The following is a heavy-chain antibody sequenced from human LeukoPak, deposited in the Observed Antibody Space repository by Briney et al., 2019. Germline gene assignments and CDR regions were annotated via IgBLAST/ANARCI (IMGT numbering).Heavy chain of an antibody. J-gene: IGHJ4*02. CDR1: GFTFDDYA. Sequence: GGSLRLSCAASGFTFDDYAMHWVRQAPGKGLEWVSGISWNSGNIDYADSVKGRFTISRDNAKNSLYLQMNSVRAEDTALYYCAKDSSYYYHSSAYLGYWGQGTRVTVSS. V-gene: IGHV3-9*01. CDR2: ISWNSGNI. D-gene: IGHD3-22*01. CDR3: AKDSSYYYHSSAYLGY.